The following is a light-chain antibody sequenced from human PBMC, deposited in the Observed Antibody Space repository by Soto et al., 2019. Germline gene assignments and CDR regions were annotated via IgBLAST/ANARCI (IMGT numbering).Light chain of an antibody. V-gene: IGKV1D-16*01. CDR3: QHYNSYSEA. J-gene: IGKJ1*01. Sequence: DIQMTQSPSSVSASVGDRVTITCRSSEDISTWLAWYQQKPGKAPKLLIYAASSLQSGVPSRFSGSGSGTEFTLTISSLQPDDFATYYCQHYNSYSEAFGQGTKVDIK. CDR1: EDISTW. CDR2: AAS.